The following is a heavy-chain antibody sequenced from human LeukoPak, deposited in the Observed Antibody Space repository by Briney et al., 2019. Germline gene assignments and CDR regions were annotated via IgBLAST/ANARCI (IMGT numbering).Heavy chain of an antibody. D-gene: IGHD3-10*01. CDR1: GGSFSGYY. V-gene: IGHV4-34*01. CDR3: AGMYYYGSGATTNDY. CDR2: INHSGST. Sequence: SETLSLTCAVYGGSFSGYYWSWIRQPPGKGLEWLGEINHSGSTNYNPSLKSRVTISVDTSKNQFSLKLSSVTAADTAVYYCAGMYYYGSGATTNDYWGQGTLVTVSS. J-gene: IGHJ4*02.